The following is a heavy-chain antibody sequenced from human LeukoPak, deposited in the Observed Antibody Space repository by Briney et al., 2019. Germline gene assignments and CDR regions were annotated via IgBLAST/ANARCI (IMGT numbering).Heavy chain of an antibody. V-gene: IGHV4-34*01. CDR3: ARGPHTAMGSVDY. J-gene: IGHJ4*02. Sequence: SETLSLACAVYGGSFSAYYWSWIRQPPGKGLEWIGEINHSGSTNYNPSLKSRVTISVDTSKNQFSLKLSSVTAADTAVYYCARGPHTAMGSVDYWGQGTLVTVSS. D-gene: IGHD5-18*01. CDR2: INHSGST. CDR1: GGSFSAYY.